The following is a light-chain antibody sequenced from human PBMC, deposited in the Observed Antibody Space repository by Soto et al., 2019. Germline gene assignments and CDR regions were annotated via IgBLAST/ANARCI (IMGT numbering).Light chain of an antibody. CDR3: QQYNNWLIT. Sequence: EMVMTQSPATLSVSPGERATLSCRASQSVSGNLAWYQQKPGQAPRLLIYGASTRATGIPARFSGSGSGTEFTLTISGLQSEDFAVYYCQQYNNWLITFGQGTRLKIK. CDR1: QSVSGN. J-gene: IGKJ5*01. V-gene: IGKV3-15*01. CDR2: GAS.